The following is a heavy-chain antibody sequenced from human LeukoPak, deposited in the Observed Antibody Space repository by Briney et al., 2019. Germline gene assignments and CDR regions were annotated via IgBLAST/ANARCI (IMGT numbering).Heavy chain of an antibody. CDR3: AREKSGYDDY. J-gene: IGHJ4*02. V-gene: IGHV4-59*01. Sequence: PSETLSLTCTVSGGSISSYYWSWIRQPPGKGLEWIGYIYYSGSTNYNPSLKSRATISVDTSKNQFSLKLSSVTAADTAVYYCAREKSGYDDYWGQGTLVTVSP. CDR2: IYYSGST. CDR1: GGSISSYY. D-gene: IGHD5-12*01.